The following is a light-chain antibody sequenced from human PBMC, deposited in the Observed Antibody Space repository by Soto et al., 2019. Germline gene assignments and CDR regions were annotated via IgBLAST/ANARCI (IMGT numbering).Light chain of an antibody. CDR1: SSDVGRYNF. CDR2: EVT. CDR3: SSYAGSNLYV. Sequence: QSALTQPPSASGSPGQSVTISCIGTSSDVGRYNFVSWYQHHPGKAPKLIIYEVTKRPSGVPDRFSGSKSGNTASLTVSGLQAEDEADYCCSSYAGSNLYVFGNGTKVTVL. V-gene: IGLV2-8*01. J-gene: IGLJ1*01.